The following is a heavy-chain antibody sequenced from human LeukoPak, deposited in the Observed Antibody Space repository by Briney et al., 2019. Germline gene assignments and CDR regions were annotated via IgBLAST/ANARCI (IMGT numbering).Heavy chain of an antibody. CDR2: INPYSGDT. J-gene: IGHJ4*02. CDR3: AREREWELLYDY. CDR1: GYTFTGYY. D-gene: IGHD1-26*01. V-gene: IGHV1-2*02. Sequence: APVKVSCKASGYTFTGYYIHWVRQAPGQGLAWMGWINPYSGDTTYAQKFQGRLTLTRDTSISTAYMELSRLRSDDTAVYYCAREREWELLYDYWGQGTLVTVSS.